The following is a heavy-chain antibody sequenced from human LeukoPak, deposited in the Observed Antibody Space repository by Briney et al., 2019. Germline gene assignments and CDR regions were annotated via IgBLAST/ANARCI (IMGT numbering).Heavy chain of an antibody. CDR3: ARVDYDFWSFFDY. J-gene: IGHJ4*02. D-gene: IGHD3-3*01. CDR2: IIPIFGTA. CDR1: GGTFSSYA. V-gene: IGHV1-69*05. Sequence: GASVKVSCKASGGTFSSYAISWVRQAPGQGLEWMGRIIPIFGTANYAQKLQGRVTMTTDTSTSTAYMELRSLRSDDTAVYYCARVDYDFWSFFDYWGQGTLVTVSS.